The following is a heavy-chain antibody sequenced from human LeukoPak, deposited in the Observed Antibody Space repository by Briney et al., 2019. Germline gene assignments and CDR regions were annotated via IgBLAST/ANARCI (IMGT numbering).Heavy chain of an antibody. J-gene: IGHJ4*02. Sequence: GGSLRLSCAASGFTFSSYAMNWVRQAPGKGLEWVSYISSSGSTIYNADSVKGRFTISRDNAKNSLYLQMNSLRAEDTAVYYCARERGYSGYDYFIDSPSDYWGQGTLVTVSS. D-gene: IGHD5-12*01. CDR3: ARERGYSGYDYFIDSPSDY. V-gene: IGHV3-48*03. CDR2: ISSSGSTI. CDR1: GFTFSSYA.